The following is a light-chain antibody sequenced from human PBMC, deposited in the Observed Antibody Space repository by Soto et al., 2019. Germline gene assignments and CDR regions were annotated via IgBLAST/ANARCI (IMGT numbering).Light chain of an antibody. CDR2: EIN. Sequence: ALTHPPSASGSPGQSVTISCTGTSSDVGAYDYVSWYQQHPGKAPKLMIYEINKRPSGVPDRFSGSKSGNTASLTVSGLQAEDEADYYCSSFAGSNNFPYVFGTGTKVTVL. CDR3: SSFAGSNNFPYV. V-gene: IGLV2-8*01. J-gene: IGLJ1*01. CDR1: SSDVGAYDY.